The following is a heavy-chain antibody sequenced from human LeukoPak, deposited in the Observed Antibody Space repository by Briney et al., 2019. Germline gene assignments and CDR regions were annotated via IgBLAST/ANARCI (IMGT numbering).Heavy chain of an antibody. D-gene: IGHD6-6*01. J-gene: IGHJ6*03. CDR1: GGSFSGYY. CDR3: ARSSLTDYYYYMDV. CDR2: ITRSGST. Sequence: PSETLSLTCAVYGGSFSGYYWNWIRQPPGKGLEWIGEITRSGSTSYNPSLKSRVTISVDTSKNQFSLNLSSVTAADTAVYCCARSSLTDYYYYMDVWGKGTTVTVSS. V-gene: IGHV4-34*01.